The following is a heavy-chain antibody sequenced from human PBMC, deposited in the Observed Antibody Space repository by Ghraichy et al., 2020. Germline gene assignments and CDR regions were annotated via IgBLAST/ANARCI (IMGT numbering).Heavy chain of an antibody. CDR1: GGSISSYY. D-gene: IGHD3-3*01. J-gene: IGHJ5*02. Sequence: SETLSLTCTVSGGSISSYYWSWIRQPPGKGLEWIGYIYYSGSTNYNPSLKSRVTISVDTSKNQFSLKLSSVTAADTAVYYCARGPYYDFWRVGFDPWGQGTLVTVSS. V-gene: IGHV4-59*01. CDR2: IYYSGST. CDR3: ARGPYYDFWRVGFDP.